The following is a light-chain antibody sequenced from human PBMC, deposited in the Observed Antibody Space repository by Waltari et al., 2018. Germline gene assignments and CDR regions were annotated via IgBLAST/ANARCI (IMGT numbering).Light chain of an antibody. V-gene: IGKV3-20*01. CDR2: GAS. Sequence: EIVLTQSPGTLSLSPGARATLSCRASQSVSSSYLAWYQQKPGQAPRLLIYGASSRATGIPDRFSGSGSGTDFTLTISRLEPEDFAVYYCQQYGRSPPYTFGQGTKLEIK. CDR1: QSVSSSY. CDR3: QQYGRSPPYT. J-gene: IGKJ2*01.